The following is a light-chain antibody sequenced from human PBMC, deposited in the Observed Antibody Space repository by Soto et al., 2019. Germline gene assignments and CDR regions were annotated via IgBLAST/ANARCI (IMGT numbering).Light chain of an antibody. J-gene: IGKJ4*01. CDR2: GAS. Sequence: EIVLTQSPGTLSLSPVERATLSFRASQSVSSSYLAWYQQKPGQAPRLLIYGASSRATGIPDRFSGSGSGTDFTLTISRLEPEDFAVYYCQQYGSSLSLTFGGGTKVDIK. V-gene: IGKV3-20*01. CDR3: QQYGSSLSLT. CDR1: QSVSSSY.